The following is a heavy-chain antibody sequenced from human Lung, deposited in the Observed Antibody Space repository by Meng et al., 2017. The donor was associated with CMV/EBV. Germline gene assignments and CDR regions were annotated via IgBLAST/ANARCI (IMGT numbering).Heavy chain of an antibody. CDR2: IHHSGSA. CDR1: VGSMSSGNYY. D-gene: IGHD2-21*01. V-gene: IGHV4-30-4*01. CDR3: ASFDHIPRRNYFDY. Sequence: SAPGLVAHLQPSSPTCPVSVGSMSSGNYYCSCIRQPPGKGLEWIGYIHHSGSAYYNPSLKSRVSISVDTSKSQFSLNLNSMAAADTAVYYCASFDHIPRRNYFDYWGQGTLVTVSS. J-gene: IGHJ4*02.